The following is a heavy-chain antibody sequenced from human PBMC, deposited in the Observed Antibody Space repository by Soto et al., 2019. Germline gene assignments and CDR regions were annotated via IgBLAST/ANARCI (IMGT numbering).Heavy chain of an antibody. CDR3: ARVGGYGMDV. D-gene: IGHD3-10*01. J-gene: IGHJ6*02. V-gene: IGHV4-38-2*01. Sequence: PSDLSLTCAVSGYSISSGYYWGWIRQPPGKGLEWIGSIYHSGSTYYNPSLKSRVTISVDTSKNQFSLKLSSVTAADTAVYYCARVGGYGMDVWGQGTTVTVSS. CDR1: GYSISSGYY. CDR2: IYHSGST.